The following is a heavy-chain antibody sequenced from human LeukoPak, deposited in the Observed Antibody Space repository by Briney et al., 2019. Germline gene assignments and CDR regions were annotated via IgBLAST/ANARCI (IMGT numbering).Heavy chain of an antibody. CDR2: IYHSGST. J-gene: IGHJ5*02. CDR3: AKSTRIDNWYGNWFDP. D-gene: IGHD1-1*01. Sequence: SGTLSLTCAVSGGSISSSNWWSWVRQPPGKGLEWIGEIYHSGSTNYNPSLKSRVAISVDKSKNQFSLRLTSVTAADTAVYYCAKSTRIDNWYGNWFDPWGQGTLVTVSS. V-gene: IGHV4-4*02. CDR1: GGSISSSNW.